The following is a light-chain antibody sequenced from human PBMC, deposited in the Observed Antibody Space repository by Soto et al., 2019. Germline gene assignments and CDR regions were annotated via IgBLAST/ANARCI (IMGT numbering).Light chain of an antibody. Sequence: AREPPPSVFGSPGQSITISCTGTNSDIGAYNYVSWYQHHPGKAPRLMIFEVSNRPSAVASRFSGSKSGNTASLTISGLQADDEADYYCPSYTAAFTLVLGTGTKVT. V-gene: IGLV2-14*01. J-gene: IGLJ1*01. CDR3: PSYTAAFTLV. CDR2: EVS. CDR1: NSDIGAYNY.